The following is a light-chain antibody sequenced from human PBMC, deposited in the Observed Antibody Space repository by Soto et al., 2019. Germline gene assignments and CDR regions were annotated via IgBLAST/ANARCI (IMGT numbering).Light chain of an antibody. Sequence: DIQMTQSPSTLSASVGDRVTITCRASQSISSWLAWYQQKPGKAPKLLIYQASYLESGVPSRFSGSGSGTEFTLTISSLQPDYFATYYCQQYSSYSTFGQGTKLEIK. V-gene: IGKV1-5*03. CDR2: QAS. CDR3: QQYSSYST. J-gene: IGKJ2*01. CDR1: QSISSW.